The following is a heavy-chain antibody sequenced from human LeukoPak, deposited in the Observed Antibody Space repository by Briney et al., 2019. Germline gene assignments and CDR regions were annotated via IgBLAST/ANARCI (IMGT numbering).Heavy chain of an antibody. CDR3: ARACRDPRSTSCYAGGGNY. V-gene: IGHV4-34*01. D-gene: IGHD2-2*01. Sequence: SETLSLTCAVYGGSLNGYYWSWIRQPPGKGLEWIGEGGNSGGTKFNPSLKSRVTISVDTSKNQFSLKLSSVTAADTAVYYCARACRDPRSTSCYAGGGNYWDQGTLVTVSS. CDR1: GGSLNGYY. J-gene: IGHJ4*02. CDR2: GGNSGGT.